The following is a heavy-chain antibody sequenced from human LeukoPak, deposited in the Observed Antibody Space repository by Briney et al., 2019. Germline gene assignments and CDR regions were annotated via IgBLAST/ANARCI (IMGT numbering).Heavy chain of an antibody. D-gene: IGHD1-26*01. CDR3: ITRYQLGGNYYEY. CDR2: IRSKANNYAT. Sequence: GGSLKLSCAASGFTFSGSAMHWVRQASGKGLEWVGRIRSKANNYATAYAASVKGRFTISRDDSKNTAYLQMNSPKTEDTAVYYCITRYQLGGNYYEYWGQGTLVTVSS. J-gene: IGHJ4*02. CDR1: GFTFSGSA. V-gene: IGHV3-73*01.